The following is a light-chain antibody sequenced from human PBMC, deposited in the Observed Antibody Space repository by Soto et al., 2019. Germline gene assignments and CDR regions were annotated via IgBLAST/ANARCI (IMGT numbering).Light chain of an antibody. CDR3: QNYKSALRIT. CDR1: QGITNY. Sequence: DIQMTQSPSSLSASVGDRVTITCRASQGITNYLAWYQRKPGKVPKLLIYAASTLQSGVPSRFSGSGSGTDFTLTISSLQPEDVATYYCQNYKSALRITLGQGTRLEIK. V-gene: IGKV1-27*01. CDR2: AAS. J-gene: IGKJ5*01.